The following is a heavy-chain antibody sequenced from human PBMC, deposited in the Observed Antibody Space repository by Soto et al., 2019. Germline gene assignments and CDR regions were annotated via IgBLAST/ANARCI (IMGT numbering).Heavy chain of an antibody. CDR2: TYYRSKWYN. D-gene: IGHD3-10*01. CDR3: ARVPHYYGSGSYTYYYYYGMDV. J-gene: IGHJ6*02. CDR1: GDSVSSNSAA. V-gene: IGHV6-1*01. Sequence: SQTLSLTCAVSGDSVSSNSAAWNWIRQSPSRGLEWLGRTYYRSKWYNDYAVSVKSQITINPDTSKNQFPLQLNSVTPEDTAVYYCARVPHYYGSGSYTYYYYYGMDVWGQGTTVTVSS.